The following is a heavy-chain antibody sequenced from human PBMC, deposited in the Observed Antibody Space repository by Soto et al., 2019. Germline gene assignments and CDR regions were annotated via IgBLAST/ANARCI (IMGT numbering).Heavy chain of an antibody. Sequence: GGPRRHCCAGSGVTLSNYAMLVVRQAPGKGLEWVPVGSHDGRNTHYADSVKGRFTISRDSSKNTVSLEMTSLRAEDTVFYYCEKRELQRLVLPDFNPLGQG. D-gene: IGHD6-19*01. V-gene: IGHV3-30*18. J-gene: IGHJ5*02. CDR1: GVTLSNYA. CDR3: EKRELQRLVLPDFNP. CDR2: GSHDGRNT.